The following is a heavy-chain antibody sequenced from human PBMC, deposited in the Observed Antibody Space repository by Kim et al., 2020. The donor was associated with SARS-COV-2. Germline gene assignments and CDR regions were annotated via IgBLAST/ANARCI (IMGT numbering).Heavy chain of an antibody. CDR1: GFTFSSYW. CDR3: ASLPVKWELPDAFDI. V-gene: IGHV3-7*01. CDR2: IKQDGSEK. J-gene: IGHJ3*02. Sequence: GGSLRLSCAASGFTFSSYWMSWVRQAPGKGLEWVANIKQDGSEKYYVDSVKGRVTISRDNAKNSLYLQMNSLRAEDTAVYYCASLPVKWELPDAFDIWGQGTMVTVSS. D-gene: IGHD1-26*01.